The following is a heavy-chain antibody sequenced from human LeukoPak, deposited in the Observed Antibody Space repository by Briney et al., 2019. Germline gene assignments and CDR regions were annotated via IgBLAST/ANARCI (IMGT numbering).Heavy chain of an antibody. V-gene: IGHV3-30-3*01. CDR3: ARDRVGATDYFDY. J-gene: IGHJ4*02. Sequence: GGSLRLSCADSGFTFSRSAMHWVRQAPGKGLGWVAVILYDGSNKYSADSVRSRFTISRENSKNTLYMQISRARAEDTAVYYCARDRVGATDYFDYWGQGTLVTVSS. D-gene: IGHD1-26*01. CDR1: GFTFSRSA. CDR2: ILYDGSNK.